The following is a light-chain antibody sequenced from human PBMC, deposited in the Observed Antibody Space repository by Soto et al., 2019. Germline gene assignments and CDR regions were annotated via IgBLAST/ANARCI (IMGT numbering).Light chain of an antibody. J-gene: IGKJ3*01. CDR3: QQSYRTPLT. CDR2: AAS. CDR1: QTINTY. V-gene: IGKV1-39*01. Sequence: DIQMTQSPSSLSASVGDRDTITCRASQTINTYLNWYQQKPGKAPKLLIHAASSLQSGVPSRFSGSGSGTDFTLTISSLQPEDFATYYCQQSYRTPLTFGPGTKVDIK.